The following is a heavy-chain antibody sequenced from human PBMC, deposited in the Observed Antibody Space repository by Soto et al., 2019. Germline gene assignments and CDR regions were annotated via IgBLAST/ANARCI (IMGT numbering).Heavy chain of an antibody. CDR3: ARRTPGTTLTFCAMDV. CDR2: ITNMHSRT. Sequence: EVQLLESGGGLVQPGGSLILSCAASEFTFNNYAMSWVRQAHGKGLELVSTITNMHSRTYYLGSVQGRFTNSRGNCERTLYLQMNRLRAEDTAIYYCARRTPGTTLTFCAMDVWGQGTSVTVSS. D-gene: IGHD1-7*01. CDR1: EFTFNNYA. V-gene: IGHV3-23*02. J-gene: IGHJ6*02.